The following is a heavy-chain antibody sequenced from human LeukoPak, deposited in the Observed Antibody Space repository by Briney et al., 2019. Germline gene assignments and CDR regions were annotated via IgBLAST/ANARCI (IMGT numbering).Heavy chain of an antibody. D-gene: IGHD6-13*01. CDR3: ARIGSSSFYYMDV. V-gene: IGHV4-28*06. CDR2: IYYSGST. J-gene: IGHJ6*03. Sequence: SGTLSLTCAVSGGSISRSNWWGWIRQPPGKGLEWIGNIYYSGSTDYNPSLKSRVTMSVDTSKNQFSLKLSSVTALDTAVYYCARIGSSSFYYMDVWGKGTTVTISS. CDR1: GGSISRSNW.